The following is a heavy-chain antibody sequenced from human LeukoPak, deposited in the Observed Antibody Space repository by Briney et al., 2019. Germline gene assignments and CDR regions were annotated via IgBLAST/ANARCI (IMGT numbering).Heavy chain of an antibody. CDR2: ISGSGGST. D-gene: IGHD6-19*01. CDR1: GFTFSSYA. Sequence: GGSLRLSCAGYGFTFSSYAMSWVRQAPGKGLEWVSAISGSGGSTYYADSVKGRFTISRDNSKNTLYLQMNSLRAEDTAVYYCAKVPLTGYSSGWYLVYSDYWGQGTLVTVSS. J-gene: IGHJ4*02. CDR3: AKVPLTGYSSGWYLVYSDY. V-gene: IGHV3-23*01.